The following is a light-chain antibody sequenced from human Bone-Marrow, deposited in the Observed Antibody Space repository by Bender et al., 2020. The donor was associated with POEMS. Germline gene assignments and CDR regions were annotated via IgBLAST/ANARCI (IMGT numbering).Light chain of an antibody. V-gene: IGLV2-14*03. J-gene: IGLJ1*01. Sequence: QSALTQPASVSGSLGQSVTISCTGTSSDLGAYNYVSWYQQHPGKAPKLMIYDVSNRPSGVSNRFSGSKSGSTASLTISGLQAEDEADYYCNSWINTNTRVFGTGTKVTVL. CDR3: NSWINTNTRV. CDR2: DVS. CDR1: SSDLGAYNY.